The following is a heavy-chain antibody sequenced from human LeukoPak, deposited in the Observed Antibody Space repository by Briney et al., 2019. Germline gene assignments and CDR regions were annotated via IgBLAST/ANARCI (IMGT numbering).Heavy chain of an antibody. CDR3: AKISGYYPFDY. CDR2: IRYDGSHR. J-gene: IGHJ4*02. Sequence: GGSLRLSCAASGFTFSTYGMHWVRQAPGKGLEWVAFIRYDGSHRYYTDSVKGRFTISRDNSKNTLYLQMNNLRAEDTALYYCAKISGYYPFDYWGQGTLVTVSS. CDR1: GFTFSTYG. D-gene: IGHD3-22*01. V-gene: IGHV3-30*02.